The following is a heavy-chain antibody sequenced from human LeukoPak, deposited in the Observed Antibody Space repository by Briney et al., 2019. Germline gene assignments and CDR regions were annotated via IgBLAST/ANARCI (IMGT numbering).Heavy chain of an antibody. Sequence: GGSLRLSCAASGFTFSSYWMSWVRQAPGKGLEWVANIKQDGSEKYYVDSVKGRFTISRDNSKNTLYLQMNSLRAEDTAVYYCAKSEDYDFWSGYNWFDPWGQGTLVTVSS. CDR3: AKSEDYDFWSGYNWFDP. CDR2: IKQDGSEK. CDR1: GFTFSSYW. V-gene: IGHV3-7*03. J-gene: IGHJ5*02. D-gene: IGHD3-3*01.